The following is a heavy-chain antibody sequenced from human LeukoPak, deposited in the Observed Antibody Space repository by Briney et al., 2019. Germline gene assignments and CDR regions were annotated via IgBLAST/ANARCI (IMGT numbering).Heavy chain of an antibody. V-gene: IGHV1-46*01. J-gene: IGHJ2*01. Sequence: ASVKVSCKASGYTFTSYYMHWVRQAPGQGLEWMGIINPSGGSTSYAQKFQGRVTMTTDTSTSTAYMELRSLRSDDTAVHYCARGTGIRDSSYWYFDLWGRGTLVTVSS. CDR1: GYTFTSYY. D-gene: IGHD2-21*01. CDR2: INPSGGST. CDR3: ARGTGIRDSSYWYFDL.